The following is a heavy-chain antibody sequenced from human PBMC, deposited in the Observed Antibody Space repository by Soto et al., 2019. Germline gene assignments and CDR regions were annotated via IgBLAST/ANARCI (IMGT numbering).Heavy chain of an antibody. Sequence: QVQLVQSGGEVKKPGASVKVSCKASGYTFTGYGVSWVRQAPGQGLEWMGWIIPHDGDTNYAQKFRGRLTWTTDTSTSTAYMELRGLRPDDTAIYYCARDYGGTWYDYWGQGALVIVSS. CDR3: ARDYGGTWYDY. J-gene: IGHJ4*02. CDR2: IIPHDGDT. CDR1: GYTFTGYG. D-gene: IGHD2-15*01. V-gene: IGHV1-18*01.